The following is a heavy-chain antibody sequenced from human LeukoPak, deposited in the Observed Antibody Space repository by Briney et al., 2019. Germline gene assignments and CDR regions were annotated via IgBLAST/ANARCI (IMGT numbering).Heavy chain of an antibody. CDR2: IIPIFGTA. CDR3: AASMIVVPYYRAGFDP. J-gene: IGHJ5*02. Sequence: SVKVSCKASGGTFSSYAISWVRQAPGQGLKWMGGIIPIFGTANYAQKFQGRVTITADESTSTAYMELSSLRSEDTAVYYCAASMIVVPYYRAGFDPWGQGTLVTVSS. V-gene: IGHV1-69*13. CDR1: GGTFSSYA. D-gene: IGHD3-22*01.